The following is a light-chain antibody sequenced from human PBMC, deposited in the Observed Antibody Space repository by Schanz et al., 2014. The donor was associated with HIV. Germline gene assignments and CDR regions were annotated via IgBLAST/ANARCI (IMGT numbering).Light chain of an antibody. CDR2: DAS. CDR3: QQYGSSPT. Sequence: EIVMTQSPATLSVSPGERATLSCRASQSIRTNLAWYQQKPGQAPRLLIYDASNRATGIPDRFSGSGSGTDFTLTINRLEPEDFAVYYCQQYGSSPTFGQGTKVEIK. J-gene: IGKJ1*01. CDR1: QSIRTN. V-gene: IGKV3-20*01.